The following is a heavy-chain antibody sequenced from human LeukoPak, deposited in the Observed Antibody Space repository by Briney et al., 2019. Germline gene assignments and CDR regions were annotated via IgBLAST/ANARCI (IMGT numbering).Heavy chain of an antibody. D-gene: IGHD3-22*01. V-gene: IGHV3-20*04. CDR3: AREGYYDSSGYYSPTYYFDY. J-gene: IGHJ4*02. Sequence: GGSLRLSCAASGFTFDDYGMSWVRQAPGKGLEWVSGINWDGGSTGYADSVKGRSTISRDNAKNSLYLQMNSLRAEDTALYYCAREGYYDSSGYYSPTYYFDYWGQGTLVTVSS. CDR2: INWDGGST. CDR1: GFTFDDYG.